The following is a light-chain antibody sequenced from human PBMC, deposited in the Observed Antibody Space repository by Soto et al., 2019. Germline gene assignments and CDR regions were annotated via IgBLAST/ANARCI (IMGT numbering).Light chain of an antibody. V-gene: IGKV3-20*01. J-gene: IGKJ1*01. CDR2: DAS. CDR3: QQYGSSGT. CDR1: QSVSRY. Sequence: EIVLTQSPVTLSLSPGERATLSCRASQSVSRYLGWYQQKPGQAPRLLISDASNRATGIPARFTGSGSGTDFTLTISRLEPEDFAVYYCQQYGSSGTFGQGTKVDIK.